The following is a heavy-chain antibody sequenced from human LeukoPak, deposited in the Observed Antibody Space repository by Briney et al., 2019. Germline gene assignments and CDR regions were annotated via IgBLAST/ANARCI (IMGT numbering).Heavy chain of an antibody. CDR2: FNPSGGST. V-gene: IGHV1-46*01. D-gene: IGHD6-19*01. CDR1: GYTFTSFY. Sequence: ASVKVSCKASGYTFTSFYMHWVRQAPGQGLEWMGIFNPSGGSTSYAQKFQGRVTMTRDTSTSTVYMELSSLRSEDTAVYYCARDCLSVAGGYYGMDVWGQGTTVTVSS. J-gene: IGHJ6*02. CDR3: ARDCLSVAGGYYGMDV.